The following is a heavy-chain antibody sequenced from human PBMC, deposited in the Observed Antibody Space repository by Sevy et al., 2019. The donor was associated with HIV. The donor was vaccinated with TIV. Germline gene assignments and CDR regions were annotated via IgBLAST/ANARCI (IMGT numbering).Heavy chain of an antibody. CDR3: ARDFGPYPLAAAGKGYYYYGMEV. V-gene: IGHV3-48*03. CDR2: ISSSGSTI. CDR1: GFTFSSYE. J-gene: IGHJ6*02. D-gene: IGHD6-13*01. Sequence: GGSLRLSCAASGFTFSSYEMNWVRQAPGKGLEWVSYISSSGSTIYYADSVKGRFTISRDNAKNSLYLQMNSLGAEDKAVYYWARDFGPYPLAAAGKGYYYYGMEVRGQGTTVTVSS.